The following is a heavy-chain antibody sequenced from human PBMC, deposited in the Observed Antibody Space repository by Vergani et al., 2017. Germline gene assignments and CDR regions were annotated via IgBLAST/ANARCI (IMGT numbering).Heavy chain of an antibody. CDR2: ISSSSSYI. CDR1: GFTFSSYS. D-gene: IGHD3-22*01. CDR3: ARDPNHYYDSRSDAFDI. Sequence: EVQLLESGGGLVQPGGSLRLSCAASGFTFSSYSMNWVRQAPGKGLEWVSSISSSSSYIYYADSVKGRFTISRDNAKNSLYLQMNSLRAEDTAVYYCARDPNHYYDSRSDAFDIWGQGTMVTVSS. V-gene: IGHV3-21*01. J-gene: IGHJ3*02.